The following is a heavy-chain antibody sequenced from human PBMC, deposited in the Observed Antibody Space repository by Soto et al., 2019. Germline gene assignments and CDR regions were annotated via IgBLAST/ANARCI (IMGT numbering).Heavy chain of an antibody. Sequence: GASQWPSLSGCAFTSSQYPLTSVLQTSGNRLQWVANIRQDGSEKFYVDSVKGRFTISRENAKNSLYLQMNSLRAEDTAVYYCATGTELRSCTSNTCPAMDVWAHVTKVTFS. V-gene: IGHV3-7*03. CDR3: ATGTELRSCTSNTCPAMDV. CDR2: IRQDGSEK. D-gene: IGHD2-2*01. CDR1: AFTSSQYP. J-gene: IGHJ6*02.